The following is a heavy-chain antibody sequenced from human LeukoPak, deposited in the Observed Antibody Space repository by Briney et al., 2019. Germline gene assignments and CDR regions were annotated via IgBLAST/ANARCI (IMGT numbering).Heavy chain of an antibody. D-gene: IGHD5-24*01. CDR3: ARGSQGREMATISVGFDY. Sequence: SETLSLTCAVYGGSFSGYYWSWIRQPPGEGLEWIGEINHSGSTNYNPSLKSRVTISVDTSKNQFSLKLSSVTAADTAVYYCARGSQGREMATISVGFDYWGQGTLVTVSS. J-gene: IGHJ4*02. CDR1: GGSFSGYY. V-gene: IGHV4-34*01. CDR2: INHSGST.